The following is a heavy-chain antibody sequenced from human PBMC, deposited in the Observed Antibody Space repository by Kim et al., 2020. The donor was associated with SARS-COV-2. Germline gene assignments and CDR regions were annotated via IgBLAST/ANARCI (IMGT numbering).Heavy chain of an antibody. CDR3: AKDPNYDDSSSYSYLDY. D-gene: IGHD3-22*01. CDR1: GFTFSSYG. V-gene: IGHV3-30*18. Sequence: GGSLRLSCAASGFTFSSYGMHWVRQAPGKGLEWVAVISYDGSNKYYADSVKGRFTISRDNSKNTLYLQMNSLRAEDTAVYYCAKDPNYDDSSSYSYLDYWGQGTLVTVSS. J-gene: IGHJ4*02. CDR2: ISYDGSNK.